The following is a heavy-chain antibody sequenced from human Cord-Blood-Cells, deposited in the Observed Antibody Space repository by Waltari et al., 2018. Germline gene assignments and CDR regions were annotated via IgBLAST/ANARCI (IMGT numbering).Heavy chain of an antibody. D-gene: IGHD3-10*01. CDR3: ARSRMVRGVSDY. Sequence: QVQLQPWGAGLLKPSETLSLTCAVYGGSFSGYYWSWIRQPPGKGLEWIGEINHSGSTNYNPSLKSRVTISVDTSKNQFSLKLSSVTAADTAVYYCARSRMVRGVSDYWGQGTLVTVSS. CDR1: GGSFSGYY. J-gene: IGHJ4*02. V-gene: IGHV4-34*01. CDR2: INHSGST.